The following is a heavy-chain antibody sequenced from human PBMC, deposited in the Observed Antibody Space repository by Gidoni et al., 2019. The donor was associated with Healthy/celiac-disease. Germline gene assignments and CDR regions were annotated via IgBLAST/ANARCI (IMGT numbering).Heavy chain of an antibody. V-gene: IGHV3-15*01. D-gene: IGHD2-21*02. CDR3: TTLYCGGDCPIFY. CDR1: GFSCSNAW. J-gene: IGHJ4*02. CDR2: IKSKTAGGTT. Sequence: EVQLVESGGGVVKPGGSLRLSGAAAGFSCSNAWMSWVRQAPGKGLGWVGRIKSKTAGGTTDYAAPVKGRFTISRDDSKNTLYLQMNSLKTEDTAVYYCTTLYCGGDCPIFYWGQGTLVTVSS.